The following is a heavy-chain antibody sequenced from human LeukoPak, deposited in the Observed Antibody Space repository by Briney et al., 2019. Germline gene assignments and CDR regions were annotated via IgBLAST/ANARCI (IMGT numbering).Heavy chain of an antibody. V-gene: IGHV4-59*01. CDR3: TRVHYYDSSGYYPHFDY. D-gene: IGHD3-22*01. Sequence: SETLSLTCTVSGGSISSYYWSWIRQPPGEGLEWIGYIYYSGSTNYNPSLKSRVTISVDTSKNQFSLKLSSVTAADTAVYYCTRVHYYDSSGYYPHFDYWGQGTLVTVSS. CDR2: IYYSGST. CDR1: GGSISSYY. J-gene: IGHJ4*02.